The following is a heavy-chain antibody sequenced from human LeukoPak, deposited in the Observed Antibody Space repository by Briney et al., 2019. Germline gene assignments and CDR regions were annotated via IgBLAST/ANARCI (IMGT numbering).Heavy chain of an antibody. V-gene: IGHV3-74*01. Sequence: GGSLRLSCVVSGFTFTNYWMQWVRQVPGKGLVWVARMNSDGTSVIHADSVKGRFTISRDNAENTLYLQMNSLRPEDTALYYCARSQSGVFDVWGQGTMVIVSS. J-gene: IGHJ3*01. CDR3: ARSQSGVFDV. CDR1: GFTFTNYW. CDR2: MNSDGTSV. D-gene: IGHD2-15*01.